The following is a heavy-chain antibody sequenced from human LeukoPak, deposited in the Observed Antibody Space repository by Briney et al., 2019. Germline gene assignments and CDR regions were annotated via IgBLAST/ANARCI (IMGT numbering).Heavy chain of an antibody. CDR3: ARAASFDY. CDR1: GFTFSSYS. Sequence: PRGSLRLSGAASGFTFSSYSMNWVRQAPGKGLEWVSSISSGSTYMYYADSVKGRFTISRDNSKNTLYLQMNSLRAEDTAVYYCARAASFDYWGQGTLVTVSS. CDR2: ISSGSTYM. J-gene: IGHJ4*02. V-gene: IGHV3-21*01.